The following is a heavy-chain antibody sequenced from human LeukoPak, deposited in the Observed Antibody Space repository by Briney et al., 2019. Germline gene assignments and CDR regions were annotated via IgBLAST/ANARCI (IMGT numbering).Heavy chain of an antibody. CDR3: ARDRAAAANWFDP. CDR1: GGTFSSYA. Sequence: SVKVSCKASGGTFSSYAISWVRQAPGQGLEWMGGIIPIFGTANYAQKLQGRVTMTTDTSTSTAYMELRSLRSDDTAVYYCARDRAAAANWFDPWGQGTLVTVSS. J-gene: IGHJ5*02. V-gene: IGHV1-69*05. CDR2: IIPIFGTA. D-gene: IGHD6-13*01.